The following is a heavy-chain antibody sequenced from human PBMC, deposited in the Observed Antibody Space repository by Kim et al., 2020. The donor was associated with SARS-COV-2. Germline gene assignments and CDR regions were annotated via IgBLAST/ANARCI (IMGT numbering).Heavy chain of an antibody. J-gene: IGHJ4*02. CDR2: ITGAGNA. CDR3: AKDRLPDSRWEFDH. V-gene: IGHV3-23*01. CDR1: GFAFGTYA. D-gene: IGHD1-26*01. Sequence: GGSLRLSCAGTGFAFGTYAMNWVRETPGRGLNWVAGITGAGNAYHADSVRGRFTISRDNSKNTLYLQMNGLRGEDTAVYYFAKDRLPDSRWEFDHCGQGT.